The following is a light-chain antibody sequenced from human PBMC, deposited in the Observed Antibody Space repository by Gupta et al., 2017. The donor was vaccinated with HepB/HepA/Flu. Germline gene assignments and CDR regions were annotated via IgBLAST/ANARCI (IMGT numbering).Light chain of an antibody. V-gene: IGKV1-33*01. CDR2: DAS. J-gene: IGKJ1*01. CDR3: QQYDKLPPWT. Sequence: DLQMTQSPSSLSASVGDRVTITCQASQDIRKYLNSHQQKPGKTPKFLISDASNLETGVPSRFSGSGFWTDLTFTLSSLQPEDSATYYWQQYDKLPPWTLGQGTKVEIK. CDR1: QDIRKY.